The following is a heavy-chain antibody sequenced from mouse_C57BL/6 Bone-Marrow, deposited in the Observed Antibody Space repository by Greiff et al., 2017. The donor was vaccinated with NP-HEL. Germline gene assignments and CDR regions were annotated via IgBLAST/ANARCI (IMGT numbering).Heavy chain of an antibody. CDR1: GYSITSGYY. CDR2: ISYDGSN. Sequence: EVQLQQSGPGLVKPSQSLSLTCSVTGYSITSGYYWNWIRQFPGNKLEWMGYISYDGSNNYNPSLKNRISITRDTSKNQFFLKLNSVTTEDTATYYCARDYYGSSYPLYAMDYWGQGTSVTVSS. D-gene: IGHD1-1*01. CDR3: ARDYYGSSYPLYAMDY. J-gene: IGHJ4*01. V-gene: IGHV3-6*01.